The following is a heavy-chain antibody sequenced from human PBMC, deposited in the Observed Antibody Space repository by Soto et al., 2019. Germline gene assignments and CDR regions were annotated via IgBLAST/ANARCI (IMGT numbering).Heavy chain of an antibody. J-gene: IGHJ4*02. V-gene: IGHV3-48*03. Sequence: EVQLVESGGDLVQPGGSLRLSCAASGFTLSHYEMNWVRQAPGKGLEWLSFISSSGNTIHYADSVKGRFTISRDNAKNSLFLQMNSLRVEDTAVYYCARVTHYFDYWGQGALVAVSS. CDR1: GFTLSHYE. CDR2: ISSSGNTI. CDR3: ARVTHYFDY.